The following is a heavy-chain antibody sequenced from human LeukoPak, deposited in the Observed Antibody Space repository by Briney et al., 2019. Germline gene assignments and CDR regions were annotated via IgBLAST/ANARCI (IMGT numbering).Heavy chain of an antibody. CDR3: ARRRKDLNWFDP. Sequence: SETLSLTCTVSGGSISNSDYYWGWIRQSPGKGLEWITLINYSGHTFYNPSLRSRVTISVDMPKNQFSLNLNSVTAADTAVYYCARRRKDLNWFDPWGQGTLVTVSS. CDR2: INYSGHT. J-gene: IGHJ5*02. V-gene: IGHV4-39*01. CDR1: GGSISNSDYY.